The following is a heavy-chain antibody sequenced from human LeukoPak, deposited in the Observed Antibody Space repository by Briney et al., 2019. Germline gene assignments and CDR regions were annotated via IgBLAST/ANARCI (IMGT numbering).Heavy chain of an antibody. CDR2: ISSSSSYI. V-gene: IGHV3-21*01. D-gene: IGHD7-27*01. CDR1: GFTFSSYS. CDR3: ARDLGSEYFDY. J-gene: IGHJ4*02. Sequence: GGSLRLSCADSGFTFSSYSMSWVRQAPGKGLEWVSSISSSSSYIYYADSVKGRFTISRDNAKNSLYLQMNSLRAEDTAVYYCARDLGSEYFDYWGQGTLVTVSS.